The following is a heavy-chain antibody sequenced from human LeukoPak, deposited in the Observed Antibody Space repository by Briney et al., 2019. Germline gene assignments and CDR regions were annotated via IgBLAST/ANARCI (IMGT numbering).Heavy chain of an antibody. V-gene: IGHV3-64*01. CDR2: ISSNGGST. CDR1: GFTFSSYA. D-gene: IGHD6-19*01. CDR3: ARDGSDPGEYSSGWHVDY. J-gene: IGHJ4*02. Sequence: GGSLRLSCAASGFTFSSYAMHWVRQAPGKGLEYVSAISSNGGSTYYANSVKGRFTISRDNSKNTLYLQMGSLRAEDMAVYYCARDGSDPGEYSSGWHVDYWGQGTLVTVSS.